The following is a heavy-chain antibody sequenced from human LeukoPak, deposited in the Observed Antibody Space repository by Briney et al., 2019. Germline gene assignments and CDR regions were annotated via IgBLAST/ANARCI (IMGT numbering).Heavy chain of an antibody. Sequence: SSETLSLTCTVSGYSISSGYYWGWTRPPPGKGLDWIGSIYHSGSTFYNPSLKSRVSISVDTSKNQFSLNLSSVTAADTAVYYCARGARTWGYYGSGSYYRNWGQGTLVTVSS. CDR3: ARGARTWGYYGSGSYYRN. J-gene: IGHJ4*02. CDR2: IYHSGST. D-gene: IGHD3-10*01. CDR1: GYSISSGYY. V-gene: IGHV4-38-2*02.